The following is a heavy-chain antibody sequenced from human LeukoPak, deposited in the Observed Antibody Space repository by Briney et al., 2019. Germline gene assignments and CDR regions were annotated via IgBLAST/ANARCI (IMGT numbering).Heavy chain of an antibody. J-gene: IGHJ5*02. V-gene: IGHV4-39*01. D-gene: IGHD3-10*01. CDR2: IYYSGST. Sequence: KSSETLSLICTVSGGSISSSSYYWGWIRQPPGKGLEWIGSIYYSGSTYYNPSLKSRVTISVDTSKNQFSLKLSSVTAADTAVYYCARPVPDFQGVKHKWFDPWGQGTLVTVSS. CDR3: ARPVPDFQGVKHKWFDP. CDR1: GGSISSSSYY.